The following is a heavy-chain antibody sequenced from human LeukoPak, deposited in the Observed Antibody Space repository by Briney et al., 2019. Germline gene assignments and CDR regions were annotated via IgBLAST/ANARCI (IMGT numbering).Heavy chain of an antibody. CDR3: AMRERLAAAFDY. D-gene: IGHD6-13*01. CDR1: GGSISSASYY. Sequence: SQTLSLTCTVSGGSISSASYYWSWIRQPAGKGLEWIGRIYTSGSTNYNPSPKSRVTISVDTSKNQFSLKLSSVTAADTAVYYCAMRERLAAAFDYWGRGTLVTVSS. CDR2: IYTSGST. V-gene: IGHV4-61*02. J-gene: IGHJ4*02.